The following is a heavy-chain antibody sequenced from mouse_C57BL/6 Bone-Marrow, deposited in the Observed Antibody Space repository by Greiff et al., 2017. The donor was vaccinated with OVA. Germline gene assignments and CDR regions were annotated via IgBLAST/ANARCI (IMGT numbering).Heavy chain of an antibody. CDR3: ARALGLRLFAY. CDR2: IRYDGST. V-gene: IGHV3-6*01. J-gene: IGHJ3*01. D-gene: IGHD3-1*01. CDR1: GYSITSGYY. Sequence: ESGPGLVKPSQSLSLTCSVTGYSITSGYYWNWIRQFPGNKLEWMGYIRYDGSTNYNPSLKNRISITRDTSKNQFFLKLNSVTTEDTARYYCARALGLRLFAYWGQGTLVTVSA.